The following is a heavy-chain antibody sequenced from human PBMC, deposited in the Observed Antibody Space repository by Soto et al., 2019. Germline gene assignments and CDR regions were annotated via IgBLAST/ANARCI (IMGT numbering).Heavy chain of an antibody. CDR2: ITGSGVST. CDR1: GFTFSSYN. V-gene: IGHV3-23*01. J-gene: IGHJ4*01. Sequence: PGGSMRLSCAASGFTFSSYNLNWVRKAPGQGLEWVSTITGSGVSTYYADSVKGRFTISRDNSKDRLYLQMNSLRADDTAVYYCAEQADLIGYNYGSCFDFWGHGTLVTVSS. D-gene: IGHD5-18*01. CDR3: AEQADLIGYNYGSCFDF.